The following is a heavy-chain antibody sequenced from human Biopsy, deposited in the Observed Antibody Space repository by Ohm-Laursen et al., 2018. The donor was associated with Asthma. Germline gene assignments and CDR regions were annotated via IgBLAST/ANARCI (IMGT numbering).Heavy chain of an antibody. J-gene: IGHJ6*02. D-gene: IGHD4-17*01. CDR2: VFWSGST. CDR1: GGYTGSSDHH. CDR3: ARVASYGDLYFGIDV. Sequence: SETLSLTCRVSGGYTGSSDHHWAWIRQAPGKGLEWIGFVFWSGSTHYSRSLERRVSISIDTATNEFSMKLWSVTPADTAVYFCARVASYGDLYFGIDVWGPGTTASV. V-gene: IGHV4-30-4*01.